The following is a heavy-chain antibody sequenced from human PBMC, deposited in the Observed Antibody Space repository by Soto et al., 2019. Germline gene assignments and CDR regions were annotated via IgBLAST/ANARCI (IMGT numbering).Heavy chain of an antibody. CDR1: GYTFSSYG. J-gene: IGHJ6*04. CDR2: ISAYDGYT. CDR3: ARGLGVTIPLYAMDV. Sequence: ASVKVSCKASGYTFSSYGINWVRQAPGQGLEWLGWISAYDGYTNYAQILQGRVTMTTDTSTSTAYMELRSLRSDDTAVYYCARGLGVTIPLYAMDVWGKGTTVTAPQ. V-gene: IGHV1-18*01. D-gene: IGHD3-3*01.